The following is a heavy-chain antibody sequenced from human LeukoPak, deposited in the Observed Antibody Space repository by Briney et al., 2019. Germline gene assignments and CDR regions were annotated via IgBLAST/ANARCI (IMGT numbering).Heavy chain of an antibody. CDR2: INAGNGNT. CDR3: ARPAGYSYGAGKYFDY. Sequence: ASVKVSCKASGYTFTSYAMHWVRQAPGQRLEWMGWINAGNGNTKYSQKFQGRVTITRDTSASTAYMELSSLRSEDTAVYYCARPAGYSYGAGKYFDYWGQGTLVTVSS. CDR1: GYTFTSYA. J-gene: IGHJ4*02. V-gene: IGHV1-3*01. D-gene: IGHD5-18*01.